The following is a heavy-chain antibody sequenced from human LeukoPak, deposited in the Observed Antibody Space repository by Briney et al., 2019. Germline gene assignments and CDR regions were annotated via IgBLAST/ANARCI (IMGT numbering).Heavy chain of an antibody. Sequence: GGSLRLSCTASGFIFDDYAMHWVRQAPGKGLEWVSGISYNGDTIDYADSVRGRFTISRDNAKNSLYLQMNSLRGEDTAFYYCAKDYCGGDCYSGWYFDLWGRGTLVTVSS. CDR2: ISYNGDTI. CDR3: AKDYCGGDCYSGWYFDL. J-gene: IGHJ2*01. D-gene: IGHD2-21*02. V-gene: IGHV3-9*01. CDR1: GFIFDDYA.